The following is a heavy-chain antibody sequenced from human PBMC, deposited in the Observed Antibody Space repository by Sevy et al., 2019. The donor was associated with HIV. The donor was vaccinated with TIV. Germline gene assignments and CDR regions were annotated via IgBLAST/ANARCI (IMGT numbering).Heavy chain of an antibody. J-gene: IGHJ4*02. CDR3: AKGSHSNGYYPHEF. D-gene: IGHD3-22*01. CDR1: GFTFTSYA. CDR2: ISGSGGYT. Sequence: GGSLRLSRAPSGFTFTSYAMSWVRQAPGKGLEWVSAISGSGGYTYYADSVKGRFTISRDNSKNTLYLQMNSLRADDTAVYYCAKGSHSNGYYPHEFWGQGTLVTVSS. V-gene: IGHV3-23*01.